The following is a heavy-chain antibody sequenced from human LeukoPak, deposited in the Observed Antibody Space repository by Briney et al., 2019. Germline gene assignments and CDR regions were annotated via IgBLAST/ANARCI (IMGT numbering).Heavy chain of an antibody. CDR1: GYTLTELS. CDR3: ARGYSYGPRDAFDI. CDR2: FDPEDGET. D-gene: IGHD5-18*01. Sequence: ASVKVSCKASGYTLTELSMHWVRQAPGKGLEWMGGFDPEDGETIYAQKFQGRVTMTEDTSTDTAYMELSRLRSDDTAVYYCARGYSYGPRDAFDIWGQGTMVTVSS. J-gene: IGHJ3*02. V-gene: IGHV1-24*01.